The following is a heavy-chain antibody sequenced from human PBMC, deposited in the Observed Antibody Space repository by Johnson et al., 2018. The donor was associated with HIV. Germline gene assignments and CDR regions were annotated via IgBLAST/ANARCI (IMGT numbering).Heavy chain of an antibody. D-gene: IGHD3-22*01. CDR3: ASSYDSSGFDAFDI. CDR2: IQSGENT. V-gene: IGHV3-66*01. J-gene: IGHJ3*02. Sequence: VQLVESGGGWVQPGGSLRLSCEASGFTVGSNSMSWVRQAPGKGLEWVSVIQSGENTLYADSVKGRFTISRDNAKNSLYLQMNSLRAEDTAVYYCASSYDSSGFDAFDIWGQGTMVTVSS. CDR1: GFTVGSNS.